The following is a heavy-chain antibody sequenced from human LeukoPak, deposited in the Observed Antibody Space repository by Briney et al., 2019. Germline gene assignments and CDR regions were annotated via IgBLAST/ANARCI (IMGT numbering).Heavy chain of an antibody. D-gene: IGHD3-9*01. CDR3: ARDFERNFDWLLYTHAFVI. V-gene: IGHV3-21*06. Sequence: PSETLSLTCAVYGGSFSGYYMNWVRQAPGKGLEWVSSISGSSSYIYYADSVKGRFTISRDNAKNSLYLQMNSLRAEDTAVYYCARDFERNFDWLLYTHAFVIWGQGTMVTVSS. CDR1: GGSFSGYY. J-gene: IGHJ3*02. CDR2: ISGSSSYI.